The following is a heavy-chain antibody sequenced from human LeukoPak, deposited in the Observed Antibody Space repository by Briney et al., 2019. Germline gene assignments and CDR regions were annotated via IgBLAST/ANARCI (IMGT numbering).Heavy chain of an antibody. Sequence: SETLSLTCTVSGGSISSYYWSWLRQPPGKGLEWIGYIYYSGSTNYNPSLKSRVTISVDTSKNQFSLKLSSVTAADTAVYYCARAYAVYSSGWYNYYYGMDVWGQGTTVTVSS. J-gene: IGHJ6*02. V-gene: IGHV4-59*01. D-gene: IGHD6-19*01. CDR1: GGSISSYY. CDR2: IYYSGST. CDR3: ARAYAVYSSGWYNYYYGMDV.